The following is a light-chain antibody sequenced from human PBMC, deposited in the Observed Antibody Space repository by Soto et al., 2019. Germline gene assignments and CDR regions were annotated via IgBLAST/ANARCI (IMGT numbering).Light chain of an antibody. V-gene: IGLV1-44*01. CDR3: SAWDDSLNARV. CDR2: NNN. CDR1: SSNIGTDT. Sequence: QSVLTQPRSASGTPGQRVTISCSGSSSNIGTDTVNWYQQLPGTAPKLLISNNNRRPSGVPDRFSGSKSCTSASLAISGLQSDDEADYYCSAWDDSLNARVFGGGTKLTVL. J-gene: IGLJ2*01.